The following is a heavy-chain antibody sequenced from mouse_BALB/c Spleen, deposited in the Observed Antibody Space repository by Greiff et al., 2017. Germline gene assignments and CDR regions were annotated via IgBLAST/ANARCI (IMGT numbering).Heavy chain of an antibody. CDR2: ISSGGST. Sequence: DVKVVESGGGLVKPGGSLKLSCAASGFTFSSYAMSWVRQTPEKRLEWVASISSGGSTYYPDSVKGRFTISRDNARNILYLQMSSLRSEDTAMYYCATLRARATGFAYWGQGTLVTVSA. J-gene: IGHJ3*01. CDR3: ATLRARATGFAY. D-gene: IGHD3-1*01. CDR1: GFTFSSYA. V-gene: IGHV5-6-5*01.